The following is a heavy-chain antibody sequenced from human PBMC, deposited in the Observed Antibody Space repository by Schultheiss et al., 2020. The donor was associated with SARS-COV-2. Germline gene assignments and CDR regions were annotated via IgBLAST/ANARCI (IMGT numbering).Heavy chain of an antibody. D-gene: IGHD3-10*01. CDR3: ARGSNYYGSGSPNWFDP. Sequence: SQTLSLTCTVSGGSIRSYYWSWIRQPPGKGLEWIGYIYYSGSTNYNPSLKSRVTISVDTSKNQFSLKLSSVTAADTAVYYCARGSNYYGSGSPNWFDPWGQGTLVTVSS. CDR2: IYYSGST. V-gene: IGHV4-59*12. CDR1: GGSIRSYY. J-gene: IGHJ5*02.